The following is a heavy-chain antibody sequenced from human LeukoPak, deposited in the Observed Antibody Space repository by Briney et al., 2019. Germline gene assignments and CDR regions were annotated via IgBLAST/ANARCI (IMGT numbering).Heavy chain of an antibody. J-gene: IGHJ3*02. V-gene: IGHV4-39*01. CDR3: ALSFGKWELLDAVDI. Sequence: SETLSFTCTVSGGSISSSSYYWGWIRQPPGKGLEWIGSIYYSGSTFYNTSLKSRVTISVDTSKNQFSLKLSSVTAADPAVYYCALSFGKWELLDAVDIWGQGTMVTVSS. CDR2: IYYSGST. D-gene: IGHD1-26*01. CDR1: GGSISSSSYY.